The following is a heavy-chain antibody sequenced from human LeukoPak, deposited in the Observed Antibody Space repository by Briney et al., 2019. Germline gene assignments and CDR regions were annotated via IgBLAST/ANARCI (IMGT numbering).Heavy chain of an antibody. CDR3: ARLRYSYGADAFDI. CDR1: GYDFTGFW. V-gene: IGHV5-51*01. CDR2: IYPGDSDT. Sequence: GESLKISCKGSGYDFTGFWVAWVRQMPGKGLEWMGIIYPGDSDTRYSPSFQGQVTISADKSISTAYLQWSSLKASDTAMYYCARLRYSYGADAFDIWGQGTMVTVSS. J-gene: IGHJ3*02. D-gene: IGHD5-18*01.